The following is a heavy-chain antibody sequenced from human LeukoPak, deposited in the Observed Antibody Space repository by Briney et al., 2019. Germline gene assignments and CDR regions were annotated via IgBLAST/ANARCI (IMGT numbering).Heavy chain of an antibody. CDR3: ARGRIAVAGTDRYYFDY. CDR2: INWNGGST. V-gene: IGHV3-20*04. D-gene: IGHD6-19*01. Sequence: GGSLRLSCAASGSTFDDYGMSWVRQVPGKGLEWVSGINWNGGSTGYADSVKGRFTISRDNAKNSLYLQMNSLRAEDTALYYCARGRIAVAGTDRYYFDYWGQGTLVTVSS. CDR1: GSTFDDYG. J-gene: IGHJ4*02.